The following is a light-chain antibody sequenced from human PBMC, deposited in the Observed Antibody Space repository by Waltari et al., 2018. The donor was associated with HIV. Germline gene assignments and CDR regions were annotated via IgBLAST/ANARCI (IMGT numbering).Light chain of an antibody. CDR2: DVS. J-gene: IGLJ3*02. CDR1: TSDVGGYNY. Sequence: QSALPQPASVSGSPGQSLTISCTGTTSDVGGYNYVPWYQQHPGKAPKLMIYDVSNRPSGVSNRFSGSKSGNTASLTISGLQAEDEADYYCSSYTSSSTLVFGGGTELTVL. V-gene: IGLV2-14*03. CDR3: SSYTSSSTLV.